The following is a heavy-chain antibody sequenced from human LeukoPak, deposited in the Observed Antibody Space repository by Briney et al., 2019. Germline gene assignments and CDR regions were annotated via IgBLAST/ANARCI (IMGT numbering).Heavy chain of an antibody. V-gene: IGHV3-53*01. CDR2: IYSGGST. CDR3: ARLVDSSSWYFSFDY. D-gene: IGHD6-13*01. CDR1: GFTVSSNY. Sequence: GGSLRLSCAASGFTVSSNYMSWVRQAPGKGLEWVSVIYSGGSTYYAGSVKGRFTISRDNSKNTLYLQMNSLRAEDTAVYYCARLVDSSSWYFSFDYWGQGTLVTVSS. J-gene: IGHJ4*02.